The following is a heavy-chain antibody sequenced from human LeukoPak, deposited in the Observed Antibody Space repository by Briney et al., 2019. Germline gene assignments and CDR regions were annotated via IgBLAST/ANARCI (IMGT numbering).Heavy chain of an antibody. D-gene: IGHD2-21*02. J-gene: IGHJ3*02. V-gene: IGHV3-7*01. CDR2: IKQDGSEK. CDR1: GFTFSSYW. CDR3: ARVQGGHIVVVTAFFDAFDI. Sequence: GGSLRLSRAASGFTFSSYWMSWVRQAPGKGLEWVANIKQDGSEKYYVDSVKGRFTISRDNAKNSLYLQMNSLRAEDTAVYYCARVQGGHIVVVTAFFDAFDIWGQGTMVTVSS.